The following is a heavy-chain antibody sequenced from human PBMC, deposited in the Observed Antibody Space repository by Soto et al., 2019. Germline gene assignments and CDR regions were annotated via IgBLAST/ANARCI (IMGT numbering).Heavy chain of an antibody. Sequence: PCGSLRLSCAARGFTVNSYVISWVRPAPGKGLEWVSAISGSGGSTYYADSVKGRFTISRDNSKNTLYLQMNSLRAEDTAVYYCAKAGVRSSSPFDPWGQGTLVTVSS. J-gene: IGHJ5*02. CDR3: AKAGVRSSSPFDP. CDR2: ISGSGGST. CDR1: GFTVNSYV. V-gene: IGHV3-23*01. D-gene: IGHD6-13*01.